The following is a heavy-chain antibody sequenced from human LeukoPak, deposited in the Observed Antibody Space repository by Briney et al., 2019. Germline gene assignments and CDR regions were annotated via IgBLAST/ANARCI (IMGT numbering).Heavy chain of an antibody. V-gene: IGHV4-39*01. CDR2: IYYSGTT. CDR3: ARHGVAARLEKWFDP. D-gene: IGHD6-6*01. CDR1: GGSISSSSYY. Sequence: SETLSLTCTVSGGSISSSSYYWGWIRQPPGKGLEWIVSIYYSGTTYYNPSLKTRVTISVDTSKNHFYLKLNSVTAAHTAVYYCARHGVAARLEKWFDPWGQGTLVTVSS. J-gene: IGHJ5*02.